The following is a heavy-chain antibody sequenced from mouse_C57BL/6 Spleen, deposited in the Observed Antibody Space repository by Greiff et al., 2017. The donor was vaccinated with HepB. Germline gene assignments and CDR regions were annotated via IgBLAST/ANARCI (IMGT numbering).Heavy chain of an antibody. D-gene: IGHD4-1*01. CDR1: GFSLTSYA. CDR2: IWTGGGT. V-gene: IGHV2-9-1*01. Sequence: VQGVESGPGLVAPSQSLSITCTVSGFSLTSYAISWVRQPPGKGLEWLGVIWTGGGTNYNSALKSRLSISKDNSKSQVFLRMNSLQTDDTARYYGAREDELGEGVFDYWGRGTTLTVCS. J-gene: IGHJ2*01. CDR3: AREDELGEGVFDY.